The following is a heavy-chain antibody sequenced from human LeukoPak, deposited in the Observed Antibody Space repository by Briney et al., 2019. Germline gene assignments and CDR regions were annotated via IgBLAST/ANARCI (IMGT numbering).Heavy chain of an antibody. Sequence: QPGGSLRLSCAASGFNFDDYAMHSVRQAPGKGLEWVSLISGDGTITYYADSVKGRFTISRDNNKSSLFLQMKSLRTEDTALYYCAKEYDILTGYGPYYSMDVWGQGTTVTVSS. V-gene: IGHV3-43*02. CDR2: ISGDGTIT. D-gene: IGHD3-9*01. J-gene: IGHJ6*02. CDR1: GFNFDDYA. CDR3: AKEYDILTGYGPYYSMDV.